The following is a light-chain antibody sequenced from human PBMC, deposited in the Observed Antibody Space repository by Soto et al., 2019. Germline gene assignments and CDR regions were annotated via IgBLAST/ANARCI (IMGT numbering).Light chain of an antibody. CDR3: QSYDSSLNGVV. J-gene: IGLJ2*01. CDR2: GNS. CDR1: SSNIGAGYD. Sequence: QSVLTQPPSVSGAPGQRVTISCTGSSSNIGAGYDVHWYQQLPGTAPKLLIYGNSNRPSGVPDRFSGSKSGTSASLAITGLQAEYEADYYCQSYDSSLNGVVFGGGTKVTVL. V-gene: IGLV1-40*01.